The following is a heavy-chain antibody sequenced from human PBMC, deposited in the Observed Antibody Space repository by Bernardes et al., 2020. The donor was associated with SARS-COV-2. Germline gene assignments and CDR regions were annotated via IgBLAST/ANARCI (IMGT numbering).Heavy chain of an antibody. J-gene: IGHJ4*02. CDR3: APLGGDYDYYFDY. CDR2: INSDGSST. Sequence: GGSLRLSCAASGFTFSSYWMHWVRQAPGKGLVWVSRINSDGSSTSYADSVKGRFTISRDNAKNTLYLQMNSLRAEDTAVYYCAPLGGDYDYYFDYWGQGTLVTVSS. CDR1: GFTFSSYW. V-gene: IGHV3-74*01. D-gene: IGHD4-17*01.